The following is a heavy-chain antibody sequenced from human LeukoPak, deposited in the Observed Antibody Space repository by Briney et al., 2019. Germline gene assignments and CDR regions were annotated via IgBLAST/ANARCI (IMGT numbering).Heavy chain of an antibody. CDR3: ARGSLWGGSSWSLGYFDY. Sequence: PSETLSLTCAVYGGTFSGYYWSWIRQPPGKGLEWIGEIDHSGSTNYNPSLKSRVTISVDTYKNQYSLKLSSVTAADTAVYYCARGSLWGGSSWSLGYFDYWGQGTLVTVSS. CDR1: GGTFSGYY. CDR2: IDHSGST. J-gene: IGHJ4*02. D-gene: IGHD6-13*01. V-gene: IGHV4-34*01.